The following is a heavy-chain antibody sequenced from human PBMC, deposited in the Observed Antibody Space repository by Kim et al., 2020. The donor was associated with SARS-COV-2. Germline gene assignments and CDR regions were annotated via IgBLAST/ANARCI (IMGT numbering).Heavy chain of an antibody. J-gene: IGHJ5*02. V-gene: IGHV4-34*01. CDR3: ARVLSVGRRFLGGGNWFDP. Sequence: SETLSLTCAVYGGSFSGYYWSWIRQPPGKGLEWIGEINHSGSTNYNPSLKSRVTISVDTSKNQFSRKLSSVTAADTAVYYWARVLSVGRRFLGGGNWFDPWGQGTLVTVSS. D-gene: IGHD3-16*01. CDR1: GGSFSGYY. CDR2: INHSGST.